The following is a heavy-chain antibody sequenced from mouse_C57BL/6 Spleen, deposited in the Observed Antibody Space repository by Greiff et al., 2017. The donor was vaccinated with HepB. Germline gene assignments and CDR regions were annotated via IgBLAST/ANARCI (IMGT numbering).Heavy chain of an antibody. J-gene: IGHJ2*01. D-gene: IGHD4-1*01. V-gene: IGHV1-26*01. CDR2: INPNNGGT. CDR3: ARGVGPPDY. CDR1: GYTFTDYY. Sequence: VQLQQSGPELVKPGASVKISCKASGYTFTDYYMNWVKQSHGKSLEWIGDINPNNGGTSYNQKFKGKATLTVDKSSSTAYMELRSLTSEDSAVYYCARGVGPPDYWGQGTTLTVSS.